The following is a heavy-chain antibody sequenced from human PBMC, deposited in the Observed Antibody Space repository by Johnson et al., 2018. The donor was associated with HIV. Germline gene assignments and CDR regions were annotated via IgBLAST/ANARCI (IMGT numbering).Heavy chain of an antibody. Sequence: VQLVESGGGVVQPGGSLRLSCAASGFSFSSYGMHWVRQAPDKGLEWVAFIRYDGSKTYYEDSVKGRFTISRDNSKNTLYLQMNSLRAEDTAVYYCARDYGDYAHDAFDIWGQGTMVTVSS. J-gene: IGHJ3*02. CDR1: GFSFSSYG. CDR3: ARDYGDYAHDAFDI. CDR2: IRYDGSKT. D-gene: IGHD4-17*01. V-gene: IGHV3-30*02.